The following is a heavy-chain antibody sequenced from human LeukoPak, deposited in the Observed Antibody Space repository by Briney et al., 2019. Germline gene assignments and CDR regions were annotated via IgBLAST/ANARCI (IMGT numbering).Heavy chain of an antibody. V-gene: IGHV3-30*18. CDR1: GFTFSSYG. Sequence: GGSLRLSCAASGFTFSSYGMHWVRQAPGKGLEWVAVISYDGSNKYYADSVKGRFTISRDNSKNTLYPQMNSLRAEDTAVYYCAKDSAYYYDSSGYLDYWGQGTLVTVSS. J-gene: IGHJ4*02. CDR3: AKDSAYYYDSSGYLDY. CDR2: ISYDGSNK. D-gene: IGHD3-22*01.